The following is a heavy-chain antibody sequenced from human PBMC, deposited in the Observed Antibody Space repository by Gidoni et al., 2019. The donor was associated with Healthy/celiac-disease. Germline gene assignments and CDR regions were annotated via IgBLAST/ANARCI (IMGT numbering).Heavy chain of an antibody. V-gene: IGHV4-59*01. CDR1: GGSISSYY. CDR2: IYYSGST. J-gene: IGHJ4*02. D-gene: IGHD5-12*01. Sequence: QVQLQESGPGLVKPSETLSLTCTVSGGSISSYYWSWIRQPPGKGLEWIGYIYYSGSTNYNPALKSRVTISVDTSKNQFSLKLSSVTAADTAVYYCARLERDGYNYEVRFDYWGQGTLVTVSS. CDR3: ARLERDGYNYEVRFDY.